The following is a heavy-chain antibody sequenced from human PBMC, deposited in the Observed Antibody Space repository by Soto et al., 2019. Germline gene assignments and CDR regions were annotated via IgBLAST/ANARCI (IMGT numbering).Heavy chain of an antibody. Sequence: GASVKVSCKASGFTFTSSAVQWVRQARGQRLEWIGWIVVGSGNTNYAQKFQERVTITRDMSTSTAYMELSSLRSEDTAVYYCAADPIYDILTGYWYYYGMDVWGQGTTVTVS. D-gene: IGHD3-9*01. J-gene: IGHJ6*02. CDR3: AADPIYDILTGYWYYYGMDV. CDR2: IVVGSGNT. V-gene: IGHV1-58*01. CDR1: GFTFTSSA.